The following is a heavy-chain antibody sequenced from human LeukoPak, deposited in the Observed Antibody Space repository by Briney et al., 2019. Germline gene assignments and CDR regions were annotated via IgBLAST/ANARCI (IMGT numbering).Heavy chain of an antibody. CDR1: GYNFTNYG. Sequence: GESLKISCQGSGYNFTNYGIGWVRQIPGKGLEWIGIIYPADSYPRYSPSFRGQVTISAAKAISIAYLHLSSLKASDTAMYYCARLKFMNYYDSSGSGMDVWGHGTTVTVS. D-gene: IGHD3-22*01. V-gene: IGHV5-51*01. CDR2: IYPADSYP. CDR3: ARLKFMNYYDSSGSGMDV. J-gene: IGHJ6*02.